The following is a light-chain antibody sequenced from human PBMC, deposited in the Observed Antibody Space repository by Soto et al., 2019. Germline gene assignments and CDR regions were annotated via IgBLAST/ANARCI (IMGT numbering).Light chain of an antibody. CDR3: QQSYSTSFT. J-gene: IGKJ3*01. CDR2: GAS. CDR1: QAILTS. V-gene: IGKV1-39*01. Sequence: DIHLTQSPSSLSAAVGDRVTITCRASQAILTSLNWLQQKAGKAPEVLIYGASGLRSGVPSRFTGSGSATDFTLTITSLQREDSGTYFCQQSYSTSFTFGPGTTVDIK.